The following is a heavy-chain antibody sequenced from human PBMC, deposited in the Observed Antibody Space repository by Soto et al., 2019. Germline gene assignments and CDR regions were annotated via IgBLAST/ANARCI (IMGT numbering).Heavy chain of an antibody. J-gene: IGHJ4*02. V-gene: IGHV1-46*03. CDR1: GYTFTSYY. D-gene: IGHD3-9*01. CDR3: ARDDILTGYYNYFDY. CDR2: INPSGGST. Sequence: ASVKVSCKASGYTFTSYYMHWVRQAPGQGLEWMGIINPSGGSTSYAQRFQGRVTMTRDTSTSTVYMELSSLRSEDTVVYYCARDDILTGYYNYFDYWGQGTLVTVSS.